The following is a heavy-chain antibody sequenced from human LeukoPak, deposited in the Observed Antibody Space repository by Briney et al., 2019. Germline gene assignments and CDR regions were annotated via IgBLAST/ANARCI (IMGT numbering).Heavy chain of an antibody. Sequence: SETLSLTCTVSGGSISSYYWSWIRHPPGRGLEWIGYIYYSGSTNYNPSLKSRVTISVDTSRNQFSLKLSSVTAADTAVYYCARRRGSYPNWFDPWGQGTLVTVSS. J-gene: IGHJ5*02. V-gene: IGHV4-59*08. D-gene: IGHD1-26*01. CDR2: IYYSGST. CDR1: GGSISSYY. CDR3: ARRRGSYPNWFDP.